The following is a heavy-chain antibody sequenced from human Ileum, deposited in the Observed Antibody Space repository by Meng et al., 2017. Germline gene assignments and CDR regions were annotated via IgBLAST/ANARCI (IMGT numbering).Heavy chain of an antibody. Sequence: SETLSLTCTVSGGSISSYYWSWIRQPPGKGLEGIGNIYYGGSTYNPSLKSRVMISVDTSKNKLSLKLSSVTAADTAVYYCAREIVGATGGVDYWGHGTLVTVSS. CDR3: AREIVGATGGVDY. V-gene: IGHV4-59*12. CDR1: GGSISSYY. CDR2: IYYGGST. D-gene: IGHD1-26*01. J-gene: IGHJ4*01.